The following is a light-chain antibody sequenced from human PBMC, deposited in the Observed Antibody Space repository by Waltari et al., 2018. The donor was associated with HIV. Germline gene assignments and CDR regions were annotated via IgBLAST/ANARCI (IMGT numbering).Light chain of an antibody. CDR3: YSTESSGTHRV. J-gene: IGLJ3*02. Sequence: SYELTQPPSVSVSPGQTARITCSGDTLPKKYAHWYQQKSGQAPVLVIYEDIKRPSGIPERFSGASSVTVASLTISGAQVEDEADYYCYSTESSGTHRVFGGGTKLTVL. CDR2: EDI. CDR1: TLPKKY. V-gene: IGLV3-10*01.